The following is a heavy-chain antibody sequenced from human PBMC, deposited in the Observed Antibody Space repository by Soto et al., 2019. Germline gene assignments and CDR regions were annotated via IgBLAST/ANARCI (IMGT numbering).Heavy chain of an antibody. CDR2: ISAYNGNT. Sequence: QVQLVQSGAEVKKPGASVKVSCKASGYTFTSYGISWVRQAPGQGLEWMGWISAYNGNTNYAQKLQGRGTMSTDTSRSPGYMELRSLRSDDTAVYYCARDPEIFVYWGQGTLVTVSS. V-gene: IGHV1-18*01. J-gene: IGHJ4*02. CDR1: GYTFTSYG. CDR3: ARDPEIFVY.